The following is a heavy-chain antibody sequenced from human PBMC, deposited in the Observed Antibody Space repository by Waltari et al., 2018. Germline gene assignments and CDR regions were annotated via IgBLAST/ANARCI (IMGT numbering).Heavy chain of an antibody. V-gene: IGHV4-39*01. CDR2: IYYSGST. CDR3: ARVAAAGMFDY. CDR1: GGSISSSSYY. Sequence: QLQLQESGPGLVKPSETLSLTCTVSGGSISSSSYYWGWIRQPPGKGLEWIGSIYYSGSTYYNPSLKSRVTISVDTSKNQFSLKLSSVTAADTAVYYCARVAAAGMFDYWGQGTLVTVSS. J-gene: IGHJ4*02. D-gene: IGHD6-13*01.